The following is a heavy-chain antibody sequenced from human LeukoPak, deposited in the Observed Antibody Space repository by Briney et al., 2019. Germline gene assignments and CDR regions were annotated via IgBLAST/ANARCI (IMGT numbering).Heavy chain of an antibody. CDR3: AKEGPQIAVAGFDY. J-gene: IGHJ4*02. CDR2: IRYDGSNK. V-gene: IGHV3-30*02. D-gene: IGHD6-19*01. CDR1: GFTFSSYG. Sequence: GGSLRLSCAASGFTFSSYGMHWVRQAPGKGLEWVAFIRYDGSNKYYADSVKGRFTISRDNSKNTLYLQMNSLRAEDTAVYYCAKEGPQIAVAGFDYWGQGTLVTVSS.